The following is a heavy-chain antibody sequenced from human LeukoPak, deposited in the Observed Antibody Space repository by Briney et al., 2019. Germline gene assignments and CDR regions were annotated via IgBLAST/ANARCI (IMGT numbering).Heavy chain of an antibody. CDR3: AGSDSSGYYRGGFDY. V-gene: IGHV3-48*03. CDR1: GFTFSSYE. J-gene: IGHJ4*02. D-gene: IGHD3-22*01. Sequence: GGSLRLSCAASGFTFSSYEMNWVRQAPGKGLEWVSYISSGGIIIFYSDSVKGRFTISRDNAKNSLYLQMNSLRAEDTAVYYCAGSDSSGYYRGGFDYWGQGTLVTVSS. CDR2: ISSGGIII.